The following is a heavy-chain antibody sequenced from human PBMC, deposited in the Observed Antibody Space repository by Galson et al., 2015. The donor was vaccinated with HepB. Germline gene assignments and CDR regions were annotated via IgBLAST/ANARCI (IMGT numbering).Heavy chain of an antibody. CDR3: ASWSSILQFDY. V-gene: IGHV7-4-1*01. CDR1: GYTFTSYA. Sequence: SVKVSCKASGYTFTSYAMNWVRQAPGQGLEWMGWINTNTGNPTYAQGFTGRFVFSLDTSVSTAYLQIRSLKAEDTAVYYCASWSSILQFDYWGQGTLVTVSS. CDR2: INTNTGNP. J-gene: IGHJ4*02. D-gene: IGHD3-3*01.